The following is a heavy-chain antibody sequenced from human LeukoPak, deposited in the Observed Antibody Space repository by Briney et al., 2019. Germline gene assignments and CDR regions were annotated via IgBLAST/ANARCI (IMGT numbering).Heavy chain of an antibody. CDR1: GFTFSRFW. Sequence: PGGSLRLSCAASGFTFSRFWMSWVRQPPGKGLEWIGEINHSGSTNYNPSLKSRVTISVDTPKNQFSLKLSSVTAADTAVYYCARGPAYVDIVATSLAAYYYYGMDVWGQGTTVTVSS. V-gene: IGHV4-34*01. J-gene: IGHJ6*02. CDR3: ARGPAYVDIVATSLAAYYYYGMDV. D-gene: IGHD5-12*01. CDR2: INHSGST.